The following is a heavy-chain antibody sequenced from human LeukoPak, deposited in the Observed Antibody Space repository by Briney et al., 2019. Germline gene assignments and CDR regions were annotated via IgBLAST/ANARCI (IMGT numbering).Heavy chain of an antibody. J-gene: IGHJ5*02. CDR2: IHYSGST. Sequence: SETLSLTCTVSGGAVSSGSYYWSWIRQPPGQGLEWIGYIHYSGSTKYNPSLKSRVTMSVDTSKNQSSLKVTSVTAADTAIYYCTRTNYGDYNWFDPWGQGTLVTVSS. V-gene: IGHV4-61*01. CDR1: GGAVSSGSYY. D-gene: IGHD4-17*01. CDR3: TRTNYGDYNWFDP.